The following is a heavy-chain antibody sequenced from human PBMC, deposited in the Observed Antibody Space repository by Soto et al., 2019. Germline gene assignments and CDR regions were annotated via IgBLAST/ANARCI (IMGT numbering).Heavy chain of an antibody. Sequence: PGESLKISWKGSGYGFTSYWIGWVRQMPGKGLEWMGIIYPGDSDTRYSPSFQGQVTISADKSISTAYLQWSSLKASDTAMYYCARYLYDYGDYYYYGMDVWGQGTTVTVSS. CDR3: ARYLYDYGDYYYYGMDV. J-gene: IGHJ6*02. CDR2: IYPGDSDT. CDR1: GYGFTSYW. D-gene: IGHD4-17*01. V-gene: IGHV5-51*01.